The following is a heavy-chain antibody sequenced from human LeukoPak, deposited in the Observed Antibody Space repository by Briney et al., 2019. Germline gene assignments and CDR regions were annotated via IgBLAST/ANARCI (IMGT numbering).Heavy chain of an antibody. Sequence: GRSLRLSCAASGFTFSNYGIHWVRQAPGEGLEWVAVISYDGSNKYYAESVKGRFTISRNNSKNTLYLQTNSLRAEDTAVYYCAKGYGFDSSGSEHYFENWGQGILVTVSS. V-gene: IGHV3-30*18. J-gene: IGHJ4*02. CDR1: GFTFSNYG. D-gene: IGHD3-22*01. CDR2: ISYDGSNK. CDR3: AKGYGFDSSGSEHYFEN.